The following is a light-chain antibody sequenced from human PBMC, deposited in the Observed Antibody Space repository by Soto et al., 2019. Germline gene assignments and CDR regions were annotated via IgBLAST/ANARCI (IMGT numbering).Light chain of an antibody. CDR2: EGT. J-gene: IGLJ1*01. V-gene: IGLV2-23*01. CDR1: RTDVGRYNL. Sequence: QSALTQPASVSGSPGQSITISCTGTRTDVGRYNLVSWYQQHPGKAPKLMIYEGTKRPSGVSNRFSGSNSGNTASLTISGLQAEDEANYYCCSYADSNTYVFGTGTKLTVL. CDR3: CSYADSNTYV.